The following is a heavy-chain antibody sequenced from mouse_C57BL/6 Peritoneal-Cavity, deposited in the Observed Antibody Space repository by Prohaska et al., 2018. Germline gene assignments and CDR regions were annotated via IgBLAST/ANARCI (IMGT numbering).Heavy chain of an antibody. Sequence: EVKLLQSGGGLVPPGGSLRLSCAASGIDFSRYWMSWVRRAPGKGLEWIGEINTDSSTKNYATSLKDKFIISRDNAKKTLYLQMSKVRSEDTALYYCARLLGDYWGQGTSVTVSS. CDR1: GIDFSRYW. CDR2: INTDSSTK. CDR3: ARLLGDY. V-gene: IGHV4-1*01. J-gene: IGHJ4*01.